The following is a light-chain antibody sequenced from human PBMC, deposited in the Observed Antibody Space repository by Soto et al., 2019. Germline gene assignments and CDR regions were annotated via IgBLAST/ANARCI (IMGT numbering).Light chain of an antibody. CDR2: GVS. Sequence: QSALTQPRSVSGSPGQSVTISCTGTSSDVGAYEFVSWYQQKAGKAPKIIIYGVSRRPSGVPNRFSGSKSANRAFLTISGLQADDEADYYCCSYAGGPEVFGSGTKLTRP. CDR3: CSYAGGPEV. J-gene: IGLJ1*01. V-gene: IGLV2-11*01. CDR1: SSDVGAYEF.